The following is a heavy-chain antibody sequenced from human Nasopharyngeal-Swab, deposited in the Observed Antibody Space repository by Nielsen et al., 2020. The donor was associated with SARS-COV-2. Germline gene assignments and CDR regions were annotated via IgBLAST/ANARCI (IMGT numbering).Heavy chain of an antibody. CDR1: GFSLSTSGMC. Sequence: SGPTLVQPTQTLTLTCTFSGFSLSTSGMCVSWIRQPPGKALEWLALLDWDDDKYYSTSLKTRLTIPKDTSKNHVVLTMTNMDPVDTATYYCARIPGYSSGWYSGGMDVWGQGTTVTVSS. V-gene: IGHV2-70*01. CDR2: LDWDDDK. D-gene: IGHD6-19*01. CDR3: ARIPGYSSGWYSGGMDV. J-gene: IGHJ6*02.